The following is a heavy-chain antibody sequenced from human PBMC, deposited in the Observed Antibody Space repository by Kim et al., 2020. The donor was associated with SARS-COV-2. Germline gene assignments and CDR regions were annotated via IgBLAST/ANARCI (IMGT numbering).Heavy chain of an antibody. CDR3: ARDGHGLDV. V-gene: IGHV3-48*02. Sequence: GGSLRLSCAASGLIFSTSSMNWVRQAPGKGLEWVSYISSSGTTIYYADSVKGRFTISRDNAKNSLYLKMNSLRNEDTAVYYCARDGHGLDVWGQGTTVTV. CDR2: ISSSGTTI. CDR1: GLIFSTSS. J-gene: IGHJ6*02.